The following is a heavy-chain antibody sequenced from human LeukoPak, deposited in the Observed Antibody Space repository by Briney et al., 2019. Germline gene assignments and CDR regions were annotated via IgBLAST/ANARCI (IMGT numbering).Heavy chain of an antibody. D-gene: IGHD3-22*01. CDR3: ARILYYYDSSGYPSILLYMDV. Sequence: ASVKVSCKASGYTFTSYGISWVRQAPGQGLEWMGWISAYNGNTNYAQKLQGRVTMTTDTSTSTAYMELRSLRSDDTAVYYCARILYYYDSSGYPSILLYMDVWGKGTTVTVSS. CDR2: ISAYNGNT. V-gene: IGHV1-18*01. CDR1: GYTFTSYG. J-gene: IGHJ6*03.